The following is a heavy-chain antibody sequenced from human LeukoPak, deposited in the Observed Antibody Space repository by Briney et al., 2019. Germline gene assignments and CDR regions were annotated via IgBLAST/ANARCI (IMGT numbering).Heavy chain of an antibody. J-gene: IGHJ4*02. CDR1: GHTFTGYY. Sequence: EASVKVSCKASGHTFTGYYIHCVRQAPGQGLEWMGWINPNNGGTKYTQKFLGRVTMTGDTSINTAYMEVTSLRSDDTAVYYCTRRLGGSSEGYDYWGQGTLVTVSS. D-gene: IGHD1-26*01. CDR2: INPNNGGT. CDR3: TRRLGGSSEGYDY. V-gene: IGHV1-2*02.